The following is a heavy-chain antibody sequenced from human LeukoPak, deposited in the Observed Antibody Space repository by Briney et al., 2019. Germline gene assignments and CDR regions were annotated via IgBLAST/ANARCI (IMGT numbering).Heavy chain of an antibody. CDR3: ARHLLQSHPSGSYLDDAFDI. CDR1: GYSFTSYW. V-gene: IGHV5-51*01. CDR2: IYPGDSDT. D-gene: IGHD1-26*01. J-gene: IGHJ3*02. Sequence: GESLKISCKGSGYSFTSYWIGWVRQMPGKGLEWMGIIYPGDSDTRYSPSFQGQVTISADKSISTAYLQWSSLKASDTAMYYCARHLLQSHPSGSYLDDAFDIWGQGTMVTVSS.